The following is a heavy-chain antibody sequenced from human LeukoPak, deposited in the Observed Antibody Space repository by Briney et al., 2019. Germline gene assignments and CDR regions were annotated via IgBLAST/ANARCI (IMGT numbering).Heavy chain of an antibody. CDR1: GFTVSSNY. V-gene: IGHV3-53*01. CDR2: IYSGGST. Sequence: GGSLRLFCAASGFTVSSNYMSWVRQAPGKGLEWVSVIYSGGSTYYADSVKGRFTISRDNSKNTLYLQMNSLRAEDTAVYYCAMSKGDSSGYYCGYWGQGTLVTVSS. CDR3: AMSKGDSSGYYCGY. D-gene: IGHD3-22*01. J-gene: IGHJ4*02.